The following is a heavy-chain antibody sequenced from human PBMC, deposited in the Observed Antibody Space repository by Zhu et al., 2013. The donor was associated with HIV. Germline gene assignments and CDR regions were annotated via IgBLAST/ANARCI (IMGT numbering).Heavy chain of an antibody. CDR2: INHSGST. D-gene: IGHD6-19*01. V-gene: IGHV4-34*01. CDR3: ARGRRSGWDPRGIFQH. Sequence: QVQLQESGPGLLKPSETLSLTCAVYGGSFSGYYWNWIRQTPGKGLEWIGQINHSGSTLYNPSLESRVTISVGTSKNEFSLNMNSVTGADTGVYHCARGRRSGWDPRGIFQHWGQGTQVTVSS. J-gene: IGHJ1*01. CDR1: GGSFSGYY.